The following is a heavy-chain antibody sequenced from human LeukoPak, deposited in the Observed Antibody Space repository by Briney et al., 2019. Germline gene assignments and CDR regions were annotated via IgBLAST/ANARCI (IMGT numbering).Heavy chain of an antibody. V-gene: IGHV3-73*01. CDR3: TRLEGVAYGMDV. J-gene: IGHJ6*02. CDR1: GFTFSGSA. Sequence: GGSLRLSCAASGFTFSGSAVHWVRQASGKGLEWVGRIRSKANTYATAYAASVKGRFTISRDDSKNTAYLQMNSLKTEDTAVYYCTRLEGVAYGMDVWGQGTTVTVSS. CDR2: IRSKANTYAT.